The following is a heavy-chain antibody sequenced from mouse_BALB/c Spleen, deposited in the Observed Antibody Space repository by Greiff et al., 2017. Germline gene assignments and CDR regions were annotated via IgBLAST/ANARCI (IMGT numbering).Heavy chain of an antibody. J-gene: IGHJ2*01. D-gene: IGHD2-10*02. Sequence: VQLQQSGAELVKPGASVKLSCTASGFNINDTYMHWVKQRPEQGLEWIGRIDPANGNTKYDPKFQGKATITADTSSNTAYLQLSSLTSEDTAVYYCARSRVWYGDYWGQGTTLTVSS. CDR2: IDPANGNT. CDR3: ARSRVWYGDY. V-gene: IGHV14-3*02. CDR1: GFNINDTY.